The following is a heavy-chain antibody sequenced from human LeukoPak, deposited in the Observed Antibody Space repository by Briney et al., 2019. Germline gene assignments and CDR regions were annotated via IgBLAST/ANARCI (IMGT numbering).Heavy chain of an antibody. V-gene: IGHV4-4*07. D-gene: IGHD2-2*01. CDR1: GGSISSYY. Sequence: SETLSLTCTVSGGSISSYYWSWIRQPAGKGLEWIGRIYTSGSTNYNPSLKSRVTMSVDTSKNQFSLKLSSVTAADTAVYYCARDLGEFVVVPAAPGGWFDPGGQGTLVTVSS. CDR2: IYTSGST. J-gene: IGHJ5*02. CDR3: ARDLGEFVVVPAAPGGWFDP.